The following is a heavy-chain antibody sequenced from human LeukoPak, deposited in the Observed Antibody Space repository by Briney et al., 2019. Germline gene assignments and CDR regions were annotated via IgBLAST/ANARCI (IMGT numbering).Heavy chain of an antibody. CDR1: GYTFNTFG. CDR2: IAVYNGDT. V-gene: IGHV1-18*01. CDR3: ARSGPYDILTGYHYYYYYMDV. Sequence: GASVKVSCKASGYTFNTFGITWVRQAPGQGLEWLGWIAVYNGDTNYAQKFQGRVTLTTDTSTSTAYMELRSLRSDDTAVYYCARSGPYDILTGYHYYYYYMDVWGKGTTVTISS. J-gene: IGHJ6*03. D-gene: IGHD3-9*01.